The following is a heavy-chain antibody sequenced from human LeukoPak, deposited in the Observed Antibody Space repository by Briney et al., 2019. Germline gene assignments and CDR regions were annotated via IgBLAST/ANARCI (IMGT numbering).Heavy chain of an antibody. Sequence: GGSLRPSCAASGFTFSSYAMHWVRQAPGKGLEWVAAISYDGSNKYYADSVKGRFTISRDSSKNTLYLQMNSLRAEDTAVYYCARDQGVAYCGGDCYAGYFQHWGQGTLVTVSS. CDR2: ISYDGSNK. J-gene: IGHJ1*01. V-gene: IGHV3-30-3*01. D-gene: IGHD2-21*02. CDR1: GFTFSSYA. CDR3: ARDQGVAYCGGDCYAGYFQH.